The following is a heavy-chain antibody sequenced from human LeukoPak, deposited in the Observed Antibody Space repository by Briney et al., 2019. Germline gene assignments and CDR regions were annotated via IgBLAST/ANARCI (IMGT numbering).Heavy chain of an antibody. CDR1: GFTFSSYA. J-gene: IGHJ4*02. CDR2: ISGRGCST. CDR3: AKGTRYGSGSHIVGYYFDY. V-gene: IGHV3-23*01. D-gene: IGHD3-10*01. Sequence: GGSLRLSCAASGFTFSSYAMSWVRQAPGKGLEWVSAISGRGCSTYYADSVKGRFTISRDNSKNTLYLQMNSLRPEDTAVYYSAKGTRYGSGSHIVGYYFDYWGQGTLVTVSS.